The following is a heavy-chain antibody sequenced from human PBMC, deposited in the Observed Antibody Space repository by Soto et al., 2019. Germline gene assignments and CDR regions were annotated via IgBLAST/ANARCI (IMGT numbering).Heavy chain of an antibody. V-gene: IGHV4-30-4*02. CDR1: GGSFSSGDYY. CDR2: IYDSGLT. J-gene: IGHJ3*02. CDR3: ARGSQGSGSYYTAFNM. Sequence: SETLSLTCAVSGGSFSSGDYYWSWIRRPPGKGLEWIGYIYDSGLTDYSPSLKSRVTISLDTSKNQFSLRLTSVTAADTAVYYCARGSQGSGSYYTAFNMWGKGKMVTVSS. D-gene: IGHD3-22*01.